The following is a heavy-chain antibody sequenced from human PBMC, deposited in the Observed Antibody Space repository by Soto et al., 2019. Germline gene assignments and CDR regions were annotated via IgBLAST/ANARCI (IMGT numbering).Heavy chain of an antibody. V-gene: IGHV3-48*02. CDR1: GFTFSSYS. CDR3: ARDSSYAFDI. CDR2: VTVTSNGI. Sequence: EVQLVESGGGLVQPGGSLRLSCAASGFTFSSYSLNWVRRAPGKGLEWVSHVTVTSNGIYYTDSVKGRFTVSRDNAKNSLYLQMNSLRDEDTAVYYCARDSSYAFDIWGQGTMVTVSS. J-gene: IGHJ3*02.